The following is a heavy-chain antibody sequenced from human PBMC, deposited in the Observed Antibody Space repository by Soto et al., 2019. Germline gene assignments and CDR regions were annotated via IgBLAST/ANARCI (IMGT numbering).Heavy chain of an antibody. CDR1: GGTFNSYG. J-gene: IGHJ4*02. D-gene: IGHD2-21*02. V-gene: IGHV1-69*01. Sequence: QVQLVQSGAEVKKPGSSVKVSCKASGGTFNSYGFNWVRQAPGHGLEWLGGIIPALGRPNYAQNFQGRVTITADDYTSTAYMELSSLTYDDTAIYYCARGATPYCGGDCDFDFWGQGSLVTVSS. CDR3: ARGATPYCGGDCDFDF. CDR2: IIPALGRP.